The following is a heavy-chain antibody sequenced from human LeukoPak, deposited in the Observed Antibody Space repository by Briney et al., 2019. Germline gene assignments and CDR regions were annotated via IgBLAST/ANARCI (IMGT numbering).Heavy chain of an antibody. CDR3: ARTFSGSYWFDWFDP. J-gene: IGHJ5*02. D-gene: IGHD1-26*01. CDR1: GYTFTSYD. CDR2: IIAIFGTA. Sequence: ASVKVSCKASGYTFTSYDINWVRQTPGQGLEWMGGIIAIFGTANYAQKFQGRVTITTDESTSTVYMELSSLRSEDTAVYYCARTFSGSYWFDWFDPWGQGTLVTVSS. V-gene: IGHV1-69*05.